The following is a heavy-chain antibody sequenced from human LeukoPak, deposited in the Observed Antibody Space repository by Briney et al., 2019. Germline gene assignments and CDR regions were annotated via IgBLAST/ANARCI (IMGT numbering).Heavy chain of an antibody. CDR3: AREGSHSGSYVKWFDP. D-gene: IGHD1-26*01. CDR1: GYTLTNFG. Sequence: ASVKVSCKASGYTLTNFGISWVRQAPGQGLEWMGWISAYNGNTNYAQKLQGRVTMTTDTSTSTAYMELRSLRSDDTAVYYCAREGSHSGSYVKWFDPWGQGTLVTVSS. J-gene: IGHJ5*02. CDR2: ISAYNGNT. V-gene: IGHV1-18*01.